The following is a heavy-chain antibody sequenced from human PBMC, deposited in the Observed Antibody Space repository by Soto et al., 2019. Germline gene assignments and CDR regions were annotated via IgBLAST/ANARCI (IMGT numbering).Heavy chain of an antibody. Sequence: QITLRESGPSLVKPTETLTLTCTFSGFSLTTTGVGVGWIRQPPGKALEWLAVVFWDGGERYSPSLKSRVTITTDTSTDRVVLTMPHMDPADTATYYCTQVYGSGSWGWYFHSWGQGTLVTVSS. D-gene: IGHD1-26*01. J-gene: IGHJ4*02. CDR3: TQVYGSGSWGWYFHS. CDR2: VFWDGGE. CDR1: GFSLTTTGVG. V-gene: IGHV2-5*02.